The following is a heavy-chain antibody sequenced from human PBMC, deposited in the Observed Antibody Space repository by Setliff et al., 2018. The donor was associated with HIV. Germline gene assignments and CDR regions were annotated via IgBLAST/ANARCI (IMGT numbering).Heavy chain of an antibody. CDR2: IWYDGSNK. CDR3: AKSGVRPHPSHDYYYYGMDV. Sequence: PVGSLRLSCAASGFTFSSYGMHWVRQAPGKGLEWVAVIWYDGSNKYYADSVKGRFTISRDNSKNMLYLQMNSLRAEDTAVYYCAKSGVRPHPSHDYYYYGMDVWGQGTTVTVSS. J-gene: IGHJ6*02. V-gene: IGHV3-33*06. CDR1: GFTFSSYG. D-gene: IGHD1-1*01.